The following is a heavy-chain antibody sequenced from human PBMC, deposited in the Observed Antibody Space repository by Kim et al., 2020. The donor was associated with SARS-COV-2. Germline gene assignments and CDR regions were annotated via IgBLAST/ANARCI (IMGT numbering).Heavy chain of an antibody. CDR1: GFTFSSYS. J-gene: IGHJ3*02. CDR2: ISSSSSYI. V-gene: IGHV3-21*01. CDR3: AREGPPGERLGDAFDI. Sequence: GGSLRLSCAASGFTFSSYSMNWVRQAPGKGLEWVSSISSSSSYIYYADSVKGRFTISRDNAKNSLYLQMNSLRAEDTAVYYCAREGPPGERLGDAFDIWGQGTMVTVSS. D-gene: IGHD6-19*01.